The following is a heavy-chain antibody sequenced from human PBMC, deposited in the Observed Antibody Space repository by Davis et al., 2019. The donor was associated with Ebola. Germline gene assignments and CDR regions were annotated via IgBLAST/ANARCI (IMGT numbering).Heavy chain of an antibody. CDR1: GYTFTNYD. CDR2: MNPNSGNT. Sequence: ASVKVSCKASGYTFTNYDINWVRQATGQGLEWMGWMNPNSGNTGYAQRFQGRATMTRNTSVSTAYMELNSLRSEDTAVYYCARGPTGYVPYYFDYWGQGTLVTASS. J-gene: IGHJ4*02. CDR3: ARGPTGYVPYYFDY. D-gene: IGHD3-9*01. V-gene: IGHV1-8*01.